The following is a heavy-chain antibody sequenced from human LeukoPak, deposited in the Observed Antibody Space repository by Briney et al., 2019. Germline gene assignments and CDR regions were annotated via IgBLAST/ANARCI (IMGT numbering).Heavy chain of an antibody. V-gene: IGHV3-64*01. Sequence: GGSLRLSCAASGFTFSSYAMHWVRQAPGKGLEYVSATSSNGGSTYYANSVKGRFTISRDNSKNTLYLQMGSLRAEDMAVYYCARRVSSSYDAFDIWGQGTMVTVSS. CDR2: TSSNGGST. CDR1: GFTFSSYA. CDR3: ARRVSSSYDAFDI. D-gene: IGHD6-6*01. J-gene: IGHJ3*02.